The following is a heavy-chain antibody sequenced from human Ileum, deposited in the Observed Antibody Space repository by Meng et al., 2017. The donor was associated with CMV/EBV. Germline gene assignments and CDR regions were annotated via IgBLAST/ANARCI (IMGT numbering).Heavy chain of an antibody. J-gene: IGHJ4*02. Sequence: GESLKISCVASGLTFNSYSMGWVRQAPGKGLEWVAAISGSGANSYYAESVKGRATISRDNSKNTLLLELNGLRAEDTAVYYCAKDRYFEPAHFDYWDQGTLVPSPQ. CDR2: ISGSGANS. CDR3: AKDRYFEPAHFDY. CDR1: GLTFNSYS. D-gene: IGHD3-9*01. V-gene: IGHV3-23*01.